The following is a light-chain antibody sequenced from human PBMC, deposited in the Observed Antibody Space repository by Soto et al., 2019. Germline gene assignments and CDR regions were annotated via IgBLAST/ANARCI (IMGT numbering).Light chain of an antibody. Sequence: DIQMTQSPSSLSASVGDRVTITCLASQTISRYLNWYKHKPGRAPKLLIYAASTLQPGVPSRFSGSGSATDFTLTISSLQPEDFGTYYCQQSYNMPGTFGQGTRLEIK. CDR2: AAS. J-gene: IGKJ5*01. CDR3: QQSYNMPGT. V-gene: IGKV1-39*01. CDR1: QTISRY.